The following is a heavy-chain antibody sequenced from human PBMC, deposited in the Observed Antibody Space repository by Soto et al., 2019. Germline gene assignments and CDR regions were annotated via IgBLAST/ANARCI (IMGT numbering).Heavy chain of an antibody. J-gene: IGHJ4*02. V-gene: IGHV4-30-4*08. CDR2: IYYSGST. CDR1: GGTICSSRYY. D-gene: IGHD6-6*01. CDR3: ARGVYSSSPGVFDY. Sequence: PSETMDLTSTVSGGTICSSRYYWGWIRQPPGKGLEWIGYIYYSGSTYYNPSLKSRVTISVDTSKNQFSLKLSSVTAADTAVYYCARGVYSSSPGVFDYWGQGTLVT.